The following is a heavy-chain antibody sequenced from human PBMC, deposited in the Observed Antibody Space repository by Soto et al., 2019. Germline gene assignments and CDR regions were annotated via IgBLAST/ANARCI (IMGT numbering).Heavy chain of an antibody. CDR3: ARFTTMIAPFDY. Sequence: PGESLKISCKGSGYSFIDYWIGWVRQVPGKGLEWMGVIYPADSDTRYSPSFQGQVTFSADKSISTAYLQWSSLKASDTAMYYCARFTTMIAPFDYWGQGTLVTVSS. V-gene: IGHV5-51*01. J-gene: IGHJ4*02. D-gene: IGHD3-22*01. CDR2: IYPADSDT. CDR1: GYSFIDYW.